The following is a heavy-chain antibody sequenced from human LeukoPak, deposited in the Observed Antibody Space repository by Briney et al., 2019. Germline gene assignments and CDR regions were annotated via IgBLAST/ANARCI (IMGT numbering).Heavy chain of an antibody. CDR3: ARDLSPWTMTAVPDY. V-gene: IGHV1-18*01. CDR2: ISAYNGNT. D-gene: IGHD2-21*02. CDR1: GYTFTSYG. Sequence: ASVKVSCKASGYTFTSYGISWVRQAPGQGLEWMGWISAYNGNTNYAQKLHGRVTMTTDSSTSTAYMELRSLRSDDTAAYYCARDLSPWTMTAVPDYWGQGTLVTVSS. J-gene: IGHJ4*02.